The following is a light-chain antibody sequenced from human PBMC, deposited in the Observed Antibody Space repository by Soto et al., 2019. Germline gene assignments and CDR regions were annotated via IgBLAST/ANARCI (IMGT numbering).Light chain of an antibody. CDR2: VAS. CDR3: QQYNNGPWT. Sequence: EIVMTQSPATLSVSPGERATLSCRASQSVSSNLAWYQQKPGQAPRLLIYVASTRATGIPARFSGSGSGTEFTLTISSLQSEDFAVYYCQQYNNGPWTFGQGTKVEIK. J-gene: IGKJ1*01. CDR1: QSVSSN. V-gene: IGKV3-15*01.